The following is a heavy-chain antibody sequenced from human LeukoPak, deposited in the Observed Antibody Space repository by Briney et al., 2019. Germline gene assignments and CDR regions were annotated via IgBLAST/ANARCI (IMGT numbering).Heavy chain of an antibody. CDR1: GYTFSNYG. CDR3: ARDPVHYYDSSGGLDY. D-gene: IGHD3-22*01. CDR2: ISAYNGNT. V-gene: IGHV1-18*01. Sequence: ASVKVSCKASGYTFSNYGITWVRQAPGQGLEWMGWISAYNGNTNYAQKLQGRVTMTTDTSTSTAYMELRSLRSDDTAVYYCARDPVHYYDSSGGLDYWGQGTLVTVSS. J-gene: IGHJ4*02.